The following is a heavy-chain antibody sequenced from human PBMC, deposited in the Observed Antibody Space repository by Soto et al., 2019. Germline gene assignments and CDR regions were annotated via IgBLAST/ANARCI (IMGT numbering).Heavy chain of an antibody. D-gene: IGHD3-10*01. CDR2: VHYSGST. J-gene: IGHJ3*02. CDR1: GVSISSYF. Sequence: SETLSLTCTVSGVSISSYFWSWVRQAPGKGLEWIGYVHYSGSTNYNPSLKSRVTMSVDTSKNQFSLKLSSVTAADTAVYYCARVTKLAPKRNAFDILGQRTMVNVS. CDR3: ARVTKLAPKRNAFDI. V-gene: IGHV4-59*01.